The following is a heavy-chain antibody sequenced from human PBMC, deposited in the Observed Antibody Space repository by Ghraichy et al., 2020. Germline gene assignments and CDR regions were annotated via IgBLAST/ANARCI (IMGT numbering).Heavy chain of an antibody. CDR3: ARDLSFADSYGLV. V-gene: IGHV4-4*07. CDR2: IYTSGST. D-gene: IGHD5-18*01. CDR1: GGSISSYY. Sequence: SQTLSLTCTVSGGSISSYYWSWIRQPAGKGLEWIGRIYTSGSTNYNPSLKSRVTMSVDTSKNQFSLKLSSVTAADTAVYYCARDLSFADSYGLVWGQVTLVTVSS. J-gene: IGHJ4*02.